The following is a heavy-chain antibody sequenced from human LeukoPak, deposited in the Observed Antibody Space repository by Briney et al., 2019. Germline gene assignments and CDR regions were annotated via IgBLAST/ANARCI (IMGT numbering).Heavy chain of an antibody. V-gene: IGHV3-30*18. CDR1: GFTFSHYG. J-gene: IGHJ5*02. Sequence: PGRSLRLSCTASGFTFSHYGMHWVRQAPGKGLEWVALIAYDGSYTYHPNSVRGRLTISRDNSKNTLYLQMNTLRPEDTAVYYCAKDVGYLTPRPHNWFDPWGQGTLVTVSS. CDR3: AKDVGYLTPRPHNWFDP. D-gene: IGHD5-18*01. CDR2: IAYDGSYT.